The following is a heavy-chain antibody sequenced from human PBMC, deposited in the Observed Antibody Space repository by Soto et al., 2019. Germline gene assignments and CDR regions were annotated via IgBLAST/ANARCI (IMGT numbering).Heavy chain of an antibody. V-gene: IGHV1-58*01. CDR3: ARELYSSGWQGAGYYFDY. D-gene: IGHD6-19*01. CDR2: IVVASGDT. CDR1: GFTFTTSA. Sequence: LVKVSCKASGFTFTTSAVQWVRQTRGQRLEWIGWIVVASGDTNYAQKFQERVTITRDVSTSTAYMDLNSLRAEDTAVYYCARELYSSGWQGAGYYFDYWGQGTLVTVSS. J-gene: IGHJ4*02.